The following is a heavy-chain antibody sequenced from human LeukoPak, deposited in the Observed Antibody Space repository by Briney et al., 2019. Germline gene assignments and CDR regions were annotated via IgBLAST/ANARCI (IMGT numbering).Heavy chain of an antibody. D-gene: IGHD2-15*01. CDR1: GGSISSGGYY. V-gene: IGHV4-31*03. CDR2: IYYSGST. CDR3: AREEAAAYYYGMDV. J-gene: IGHJ6*02. Sequence: SQTLSLTCTVSGGSISSGGYYWSGIRQHPGKGLEWIGYIYYSGSTYYNPSLKSRVTISVDTSKNQFSLKLSSVTAADTAVYYCAREEAAAYYYGMDVWGQGTTVTVSS.